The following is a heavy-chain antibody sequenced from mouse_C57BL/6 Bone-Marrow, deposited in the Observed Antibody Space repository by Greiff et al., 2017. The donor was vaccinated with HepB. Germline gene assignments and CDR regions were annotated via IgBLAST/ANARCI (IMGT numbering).Heavy chain of an antibody. D-gene: IGHD1-1*01. CDR3: ARDPFYYYGSSPWYFDV. CDR2: ISDGGSYT. CDR1: GFTFSSYA. J-gene: IGHJ1*03. V-gene: IGHV5-4*01. Sequence: DVQLVESGGGLVKPGGSLKLSCAASGFTFSSYAMSWVRQTPEKRLEWVATISDGGSYTYYPDNVKGRFTTSRDNAKNNLYLQMSHLKSEDTAMYYCARDPFYYYGSSPWYFDVWGTGTTVTVSS.